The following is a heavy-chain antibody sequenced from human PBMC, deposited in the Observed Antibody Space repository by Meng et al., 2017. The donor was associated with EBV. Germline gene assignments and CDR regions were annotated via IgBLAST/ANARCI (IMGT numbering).Heavy chain of an antibody. V-gene: IGHV4-39*01. CDR1: GDSISSFYY. CDR3: ARPFPSWQSPRLDPFGA. D-gene: IGHD6-19*01. Sequence: LPLRESGPGQVKPSEPLSLTCTVSGDSISSFYYWGWIRQPPGRGLEWIGSVHYTGSTYYSPSLKSRVTVSVDTSKNQFSLRLTSVTAADTAVYYCARPFPSWQSPRLDPFGAWGQGTLVTVAS. J-gene: IGHJ5*02. CDR2: VHYTGST.